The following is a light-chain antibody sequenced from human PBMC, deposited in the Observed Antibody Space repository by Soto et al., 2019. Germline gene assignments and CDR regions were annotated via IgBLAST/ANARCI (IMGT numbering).Light chain of an antibody. Sequence: QSVLTQPRSVSGSPGQSVTISCTGTSSDVGGYNFVSWYQQHPDKAPKLVIYDVSERPSGVPDRFSGSKSGNTASLTVSGLQAEDEADYYCCSYAGNSFYVFGTGTKLTVL. CDR1: SSDVGGYNF. CDR3: CSYAGNSFYV. J-gene: IGLJ1*01. V-gene: IGLV2-11*01. CDR2: DVS.